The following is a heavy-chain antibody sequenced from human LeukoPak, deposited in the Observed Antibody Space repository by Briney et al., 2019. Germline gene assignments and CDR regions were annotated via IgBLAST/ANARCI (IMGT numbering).Heavy chain of an antibody. J-gene: IGHJ4*02. CDR2: INPNNGGT. D-gene: IGHD6-6*01. Sequence: ASVKVSCKASGYTFTGYYMHWVRQAPGQGLEWMGWINPNNGGTNYAQKFQGRVTMTRDTSISTAYMELSSLSSDDTAVYYCARDVSLIAARPRFVDYWGQGTLVTVSS. V-gene: IGHV1-2*02. CDR1: GYTFTGYY. CDR3: ARDVSLIAARPRFVDY.